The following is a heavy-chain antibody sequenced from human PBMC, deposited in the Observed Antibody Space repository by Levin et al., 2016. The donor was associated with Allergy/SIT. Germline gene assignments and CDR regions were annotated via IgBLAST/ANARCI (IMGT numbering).Heavy chain of an antibody. Sequence: VRQAPGKGLEWVSIIYSGGSTHYTDSVKGRFTISRDNSKNMLYLQMNSLRAEDTAVYYCARAVGGYYFDYWGLGTLVTVSS. D-gene: IGHD3-22*01. CDR3: ARAVGGYYFDY. V-gene: IGHV3-53*01. CDR2: IYSGGST. J-gene: IGHJ4*02.